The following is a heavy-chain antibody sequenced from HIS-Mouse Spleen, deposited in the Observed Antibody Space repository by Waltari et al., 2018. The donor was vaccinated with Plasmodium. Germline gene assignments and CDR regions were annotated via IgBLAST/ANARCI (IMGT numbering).Heavy chain of an antibody. CDR3: ARSLGIASSYWYFDL. J-gene: IGHJ2*01. CDR1: GYSISSGYY. CDR2: IYHSGST. Sequence: QVQLQESGPGLVKPSETLSLTCTVSGYSISSGYYWGWSRQPPGKGLEWIGSIYHSGSTYYNPSLKSRVTISVDTSKNQFSLKLSSVTAADTAVYYCARSLGIASSYWYFDLWGRGTLVTVSS. V-gene: IGHV4-38-2*02. D-gene: IGHD2-15*01.